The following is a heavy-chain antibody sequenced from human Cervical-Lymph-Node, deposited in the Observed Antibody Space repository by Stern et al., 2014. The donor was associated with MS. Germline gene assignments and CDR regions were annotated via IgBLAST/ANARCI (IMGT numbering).Heavy chain of an antibody. CDR1: GGTFSSYA. CDR3: ARSVRLVRSSTNGWLAP. D-gene: IGHD2-2*01. CDR2: INPNNGDT. Sequence: QVQLVQSGAEVKKPGSSVKVSCKASGGTFSSYAISWVRQAPGHGLEWMGWINPNNGDTNYAQKFQGWVTMTRDTSIGTAYLELSSLRSNDTAVYYCARSVRLVRSSTNGWLAPWGQGTLVTVSP. J-gene: IGHJ5*02. V-gene: IGHV1-2*04.